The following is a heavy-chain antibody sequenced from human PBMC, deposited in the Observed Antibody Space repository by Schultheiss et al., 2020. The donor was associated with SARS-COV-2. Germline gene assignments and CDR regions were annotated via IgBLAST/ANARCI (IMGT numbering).Heavy chain of an antibody. CDR2: ISSNGGST. V-gene: IGHV3-64D*06. J-gene: IGHJ3*02. CDR3: AKGRDGGYYDAFDI. D-gene: IGHD5-12*01. CDR1: GFTFSSYA. Sequence: GGSLRLSCSASGFTFSSYAMHWVRQAPGKGLEYVSAISSNGGSTYYADSVKGRFTISRDNSKNTLYLQMSSLRAEDTAVYYCAKGRDGGYYDAFDIWGQGTMVTVSS.